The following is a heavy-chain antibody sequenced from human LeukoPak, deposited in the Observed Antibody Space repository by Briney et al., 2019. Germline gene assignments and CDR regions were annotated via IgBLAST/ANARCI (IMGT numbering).Heavy chain of an antibody. Sequence: GGSLRLSCAASGFTFSSYEMNWVRQAPGKGLEWVSYISSSGSTIYYADSVKGRFTISRDNAKNSLYLQMDSLRAEDTAVYYCARDLNRRVFTDYWGQGTLVTVSP. CDR1: GFTFSSYE. V-gene: IGHV3-48*03. CDR2: ISSSGSTI. J-gene: IGHJ4*02. CDR3: ARDLNRRVFTDY.